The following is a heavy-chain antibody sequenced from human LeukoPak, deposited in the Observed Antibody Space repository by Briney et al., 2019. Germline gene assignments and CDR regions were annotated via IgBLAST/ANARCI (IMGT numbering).Heavy chain of an antibody. CDR2: ISYDGSNK. Sequence: GGSLRLSCATSGFAFSTQGMHWVRQAPGKGLEWVAVISYDGSNKYYADSVKGRFTISRDNSKNTLYLQMNSLRAEDTAVYYCARDSSFGVVIQSVLDYWGQGTLVTVSS. CDR3: ARDSSFGVVIQSVLDY. V-gene: IGHV3-30*19. CDR1: GFAFSTQG. D-gene: IGHD3-3*01. J-gene: IGHJ4*02.